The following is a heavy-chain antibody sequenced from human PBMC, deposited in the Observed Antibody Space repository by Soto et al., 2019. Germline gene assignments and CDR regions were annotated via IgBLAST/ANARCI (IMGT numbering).Heavy chain of an antibody. CDR2: IIPIFGTA. V-gene: IGHV1-69*13. CDR1: GGTFSSYA. Sequence: GASVKVSCKASGGTFSSYAISWVRQAPGQGLEWMGGIIPIFGTANYAQKFQGRVTITADESTSTAYMELSSLRSEDTAVYYCARAPHSGFSWIQLSGPGDYWGQGTLVTVSS. CDR3: ARAPHSGFSWIQLSGPGDY. J-gene: IGHJ4*02. D-gene: IGHD5-18*01.